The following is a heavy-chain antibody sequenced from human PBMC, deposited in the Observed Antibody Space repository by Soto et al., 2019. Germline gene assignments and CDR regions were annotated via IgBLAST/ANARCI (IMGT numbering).Heavy chain of an antibody. CDR1: GLTLYSYV. CDR2: ISGGST. D-gene: IGHD3-16*01. V-gene: IGHV3-23*01. CDR3: AKGWGDY. J-gene: IGHJ4*02. Sequence: DVQLLESGGDLVQPGGSLRLSCAASGLTLYSYVMSWVRQAPGKGLEWVSGISGGSTYYSDSVKGRFTIPRDNSKTTLFLQMHSLRAEDTAAYYCAKGWGDYWGQGTLVTVSS.